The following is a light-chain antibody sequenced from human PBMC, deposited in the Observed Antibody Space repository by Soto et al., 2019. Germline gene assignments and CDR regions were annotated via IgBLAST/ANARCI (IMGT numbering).Light chain of an antibody. CDR3: QKYNSAPLT. CDR2: AAS. CDR1: QGIGVY. Sequence: DIPMTQSPSSLSASLGDRVTITCRASQGIGVYLPWFQQRPGNVPKLLIYAASTLQSGVPSRFSGSGSGTDFTLTISSLQPEDVATYYCQKYNSAPLTFGGGTKVEIK. V-gene: IGKV1-27*01. J-gene: IGKJ4*01.